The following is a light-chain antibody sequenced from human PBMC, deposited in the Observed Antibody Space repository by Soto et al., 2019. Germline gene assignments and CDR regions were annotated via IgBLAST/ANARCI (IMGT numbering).Light chain of an antibody. CDR1: QSVSSY. CDR3: QQRSNWLFT. CDR2: DAS. Sequence: IVLTQSPGTVSLSPGERATLSCRASQSVSSYLAWYQQKPGQAPRLLIYDASNRATGIPARFSGSGSGTDFTLTISSLEPEDFAVYYCQQRSNWLFTFGPGTKVDIK. V-gene: IGKV3-11*01. J-gene: IGKJ3*01.